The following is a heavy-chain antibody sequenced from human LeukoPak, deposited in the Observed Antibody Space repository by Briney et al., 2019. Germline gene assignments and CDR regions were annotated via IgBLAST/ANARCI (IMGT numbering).Heavy chain of an antibody. CDR1: VFTFSSYA. Sequence: GGSLRLSCAASVFTFSSYAMSWVRQAPGKGLEWVSAISGSGGSTYYADSVKGRFTISRDNSKNTLYLQMNSLRAEDTAVYYCAKDGSYGSGSPHNYWGQGTLVTVSS. J-gene: IGHJ4*02. CDR3: AKDGSYGSGSPHNY. D-gene: IGHD3-10*01. V-gene: IGHV3-23*01. CDR2: ISGSGGST.